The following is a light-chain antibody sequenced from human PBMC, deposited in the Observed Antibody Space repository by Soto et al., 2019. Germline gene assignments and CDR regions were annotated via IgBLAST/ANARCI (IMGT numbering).Light chain of an antibody. J-gene: IGLJ2*01. V-gene: IGLV4-60*02. CDR1: SGHSSYI. Sequence: QSVLTQPSSASASLGSSVKLTCTLSSGHSSYIIAWHQQQPGKAPRYLMKLESSGSYNKGSGVPDRFSGSSSGADRYLTISNLQFEDEADYYCETWDSSTPVVFGGGTKLTVL. CDR3: ETWDSSTPVV. CDR2: LESSGSY.